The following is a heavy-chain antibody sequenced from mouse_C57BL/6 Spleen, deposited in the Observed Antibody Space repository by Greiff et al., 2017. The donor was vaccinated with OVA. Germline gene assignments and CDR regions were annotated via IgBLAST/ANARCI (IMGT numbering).Heavy chain of an antibody. D-gene: IGHD1-1*01. CDR1: GYTFTSYG. V-gene: IGHV1-81*01. J-gene: IGHJ2*01. CDR3: ARGITTVVATYYFDY. Sequence: VQVVESGAELARPGASVKLSCKASGYTFTSYGISWVKQSTGQGLEWIGEIYPRSGNTYYNEKFKGKATLTADKSSSTAYMELRSLTSEDSAVYFCARGITTVVATYYFDYWGQGTTLTVSS. CDR2: IYPRSGNT.